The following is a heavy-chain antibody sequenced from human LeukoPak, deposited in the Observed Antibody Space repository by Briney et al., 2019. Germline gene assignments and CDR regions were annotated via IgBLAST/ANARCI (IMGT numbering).Heavy chain of an antibody. CDR3: ARDVVVVPAATVDAFDI. J-gene: IGHJ3*02. CDR1: GGSIGSYY. CDR2: IYTSGST. V-gene: IGHV4-4*07. D-gene: IGHD2-2*01. Sequence: SETLSLTCTVSGGSIGSYYWSWIRQPAGKGLEWIGRIYTSGSTNYNPSLKSRATMSVDTSKNQFSLKLSSVTAADTAVYYCARDVVVVPAATVDAFDIWGQGTMVTVSS.